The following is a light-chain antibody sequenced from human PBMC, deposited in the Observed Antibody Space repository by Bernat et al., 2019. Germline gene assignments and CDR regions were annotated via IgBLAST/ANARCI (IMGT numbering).Light chain of an antibody. V-gene: IGLV2-18*02. CDR2: EVS. J-gene: IGLJ1*01. CDR1: SSDIGSYNR. Sequence: QSALTQPPSVSGSPGQSVTISCTGTSSDIGSYNRVSWYQQPPGTAPKLMIYEVSNRPSGVPDRFSGSKSGNTASLTISGLQAEDEADYYCSSYTRNTTYVFGTGTKVTVL. CDR3: SSYTRNTTYV.